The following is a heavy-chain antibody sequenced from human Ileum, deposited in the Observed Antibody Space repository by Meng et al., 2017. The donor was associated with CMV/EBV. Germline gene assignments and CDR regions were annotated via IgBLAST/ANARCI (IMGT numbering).Heavy chain of an antibody. CDR3: GGEGSGLKYVDY. D-gene: IGHD5-12*01. Sequence: KGAGTTFTSNCRHWVRQAPGQGVGWMGLINTYDSSTDYGRGFGSRVTVTRNKSTNTVYMEESNLMTEDEAVFYCGGEGSGLKYVDYWGQGALVTVSS. J-gene: IGHJ4*02. CDR1: GTTFTSNC. CDR2: INTYDSST. V-gene: IGHV1-46*01.